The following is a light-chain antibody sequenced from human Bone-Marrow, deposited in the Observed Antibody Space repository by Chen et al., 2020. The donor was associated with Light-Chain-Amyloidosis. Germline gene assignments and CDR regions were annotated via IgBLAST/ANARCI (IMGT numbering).Light chain of an antibody. V-gene: IGKV2-28*01. J-gene: IGKJ2*01. CDR1: QSLLHSSGLKY. CDR3: MQMVQIPQT. Sequence: DIVMTQSPLSLAVTPGEPASISCNSSQSLLHSSGLKYLDWYLPKPGQSPQLRIDLASNRASGVHDRFSGSGSGTDFTLKISRVEAEDVGVYYCMQMVQIPQTFGQGTKLEIK. CDR2: LAS.